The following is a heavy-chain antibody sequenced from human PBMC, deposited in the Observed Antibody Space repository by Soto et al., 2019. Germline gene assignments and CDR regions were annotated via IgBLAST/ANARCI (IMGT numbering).Heavy chain of an antibody. Sequence: GASVKVSCKAPGYTFTSYYMRRVRQAPGQGLEWMGIINPSGGSTSYAQKFQGRVTMTRDTSTSTVYMELSSLRSEDTAVYYCATRLRGAYYGMDVWGQGTTVTVSS. J-gene: IGHJ6*02. CDR3: ATRLRGAYYGMDV. V-gene: IGHV1-46*01. D-gene: IGHD3-16*01. CDR2: INPSGGST. CDR1: GYTFTSYY.